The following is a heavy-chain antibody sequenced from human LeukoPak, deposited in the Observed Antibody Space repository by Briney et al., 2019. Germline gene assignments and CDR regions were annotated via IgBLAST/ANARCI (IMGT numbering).Heavy chain of an antibody. V-gene: IGHV3-21*04. D-gene: IGHD3-10*01. Sequence: NPGGSLRLSCAASGFTFSSYSMNWVRQAPGKGLEWVSSISSSSSYIYYADSVKGRFTISRDNAKNSLYLQMNSLRAEDTAVYYCARQFGETDYMDVWGKGTTVTVSS. CDR3: ARQFGETDYMDV. CDR2: ISSSSSYI. J-gene: IGHJ6*03. CDR1: GFTFSSYS.